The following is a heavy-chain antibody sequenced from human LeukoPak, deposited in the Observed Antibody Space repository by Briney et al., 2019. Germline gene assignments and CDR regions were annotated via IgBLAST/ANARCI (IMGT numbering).Heavy chain of an antibody. CDR3: ARSTLGIEFDY. CDR2: ISAYNDNA. V-gene: IGHV1-18*01. Sequence: ASVKVSCKASGYSFTNYGISWMRQAPGQGLEWMGWISAYNDNAHYAQGLQGRVTMTSQTSTRTAYMELRSLRSDDTAVYYCARSTLGIEFDYWGQGTLVTVSS. CDR1: GYSFTNYG. J-gene: IGHJ4*02. D-gene: IGHD5/OR15-5a*01.